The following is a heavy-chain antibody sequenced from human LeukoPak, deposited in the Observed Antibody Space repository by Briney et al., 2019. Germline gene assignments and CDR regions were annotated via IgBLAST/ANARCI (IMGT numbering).Heavy chain of an antibody. D-gene: IGHD2-2*02. Sequence: SETLSLTCTVSGGSISSYYWGWIRQPPGKGLEWVGSIYYSGSTYYNPSLKSRVTISVDTSKNQFSLKLSSVTAADTAVYYCARDRYPYCSSTSCHRGHWFDPWGQGTLVTVSS. CDR1: GGSISSYY. J-gene: IGHJ5*02. V-gene: IGHV4-39*07. CDR2: IYYSGST. CDR3: ARDRYPYCSSTSCHRGHWFDP.